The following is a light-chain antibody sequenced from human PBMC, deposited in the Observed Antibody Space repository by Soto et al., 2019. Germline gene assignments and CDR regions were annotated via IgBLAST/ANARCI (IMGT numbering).Light chain of an antibody. Sequence: QSALTQPASVSGSPGQSITISRTGTSSDVGGYNYVSWYQQYPGKAPNLMIFDVSNRPSGVSNRFSGSKSGNTASLTISGLQAEDGGDYYCSSYTSDSTLVVFGGGTKLTVL. CDR1: SSDVGGYNY. CDR2: DVS. CDR3: SSYTSDSTLVV. V-gene: IGLV2-14*01. J-gene: IGLJ2*01.